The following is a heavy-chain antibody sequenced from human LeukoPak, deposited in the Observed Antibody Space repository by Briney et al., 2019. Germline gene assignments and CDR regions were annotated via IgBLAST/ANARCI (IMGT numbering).Heavy chain of an antibody. CDR1: GFTSSSYV. D-gene: IGHD4-17*01. CDR3: AREDGVYGAYVGY. J-gene: IGHJ4*02. V-gene: IGHV3-48*03. CDR2: ISSSGNMI. Sequence: PVGCLRPSSAPSGFTSSSYVVNWVRQAPGQGREWVSYISSSGNMILYADSVKGRFTLSRDNAKNSLFLQMNSLRAEDTAVYYCAREDGVYGAYVGYWGQGTLVTVSS.